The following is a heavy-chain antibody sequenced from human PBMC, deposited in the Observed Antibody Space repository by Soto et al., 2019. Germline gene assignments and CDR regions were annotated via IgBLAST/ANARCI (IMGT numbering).Heavy chain of an antibody. CDR3: ARGGVRISDY. CDR1: GGSFSGYY. V-gene: IGHV4-34*01. D-gene: IGHD3-10*01. Sequence: SETLSLTCAVDGGSFSGYYWSWIRQPPGNGLDWIGEINHSVSTNXXPCLKSRXXISVDTSKNQXSLKLGSVTAADTAVYYCARGGVRISDYWGQGALVX. J-gene: IGHJ4*02. CDR2: INHSVST.